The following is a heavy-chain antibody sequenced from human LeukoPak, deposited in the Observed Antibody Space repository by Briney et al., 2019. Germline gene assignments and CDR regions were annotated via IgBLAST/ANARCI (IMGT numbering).Heavy chain of an antibody. D-gene: IGHD4-11*01. V-gene: IGHV4-4*02. J-gene: IGHJ5*02. Sequence: PSETLSLTCAVSGGSINNHKWWSWIRQSPGQGLEWLGEIFYTGSPNYNPSFKSRITMSVDKSNNQFSLILTSVTVADTAVYYCARDGNSYYDHWGQGILVTVTS. CDR1: GGSINNHKW. CDR3: ARDGNSYYDH. CDR2: IFYTGSP.